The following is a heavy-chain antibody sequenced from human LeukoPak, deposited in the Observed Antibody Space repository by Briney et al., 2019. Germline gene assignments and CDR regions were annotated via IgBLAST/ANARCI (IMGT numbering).Heavy chain of an antibody. J-gene: IGHJ4*02. Sequence: SETLSLTCTVSGGSISSGSYYWGWIRQPPAKGLEWIGSVYYSGTTYYNPSLKSRVTMSVDTSKNQFSLQLSSVTAADTAIYYCATTLYSRSCFDYWGQGTLVTVSS. CDR1: GGSISSGSYY. CDR2: VYYSGTT. V-gene: IGHV4-39*01. D-gene: IGHD6-6*01. CDR3: ATTLYSRSCFDY.